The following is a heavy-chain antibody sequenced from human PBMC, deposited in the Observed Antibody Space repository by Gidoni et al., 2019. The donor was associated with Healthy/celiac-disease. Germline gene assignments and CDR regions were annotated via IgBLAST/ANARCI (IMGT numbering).Heavy chain of an antibody. D-gene: IGHD1-26*01. CDR1: GGTFSSYA. V-gene: IGHV1-69*01. CDR3: ARDLGSAHRVGY. J-gene: IGHJ4*02. CDR2: IIPNFGTA. Sequence: QVQLVQSGAEVKKPGSSVKVSCKASGGTFSSYATSWVLQAPGQGLEWMGGIIPNFGTANYAQKFQGRVTITADESTSTAYMELSSLRSEDTAVYYCARDLGSAHRVGYWGQGTLVTVSS.